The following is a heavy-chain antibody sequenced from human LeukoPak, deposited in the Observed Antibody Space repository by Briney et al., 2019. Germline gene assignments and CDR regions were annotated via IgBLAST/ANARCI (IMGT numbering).Heavy chain of an antibody. Sequence: VSVKVSCKTSGARLTGLYIHWVRRSPGHGLESMGWVHLTPGGTTSALKFPDRVPMTTDTAIGAAYTDLRSLTSDDPALYYCAREADFNGPGRGDSWGQGTLVIVSS. V-gene: IGHV1-2*02. CDR1: GARLTGLY. CDR3: AREADFNGPGRGDS. CDR2: VHLTPGGT. D-gene: IGHD2-8*01. J-gene: IGHJ4*02.